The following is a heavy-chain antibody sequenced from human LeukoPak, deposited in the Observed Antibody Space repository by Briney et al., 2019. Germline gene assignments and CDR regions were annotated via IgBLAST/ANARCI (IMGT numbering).Heavy chain of an antibody. CDR3: ARSDQMVYATFDI. D-gene: IGHD2-8*01. CDR2: ISSSSSTI. CDR1: GLIFSKYW. J-gene: IGHJ3*02. V-gene: IGHV3-48*01. Sequence: PGGSLRLSCAASGLIFSKYWMTWVRQAPGKGLEWVSYISSSSSTIYYADSVKGRFTISRDNAKNSLYLQMNSLRAEDTAVYYCARSDQMVYATFDIWGQGTMVTVSS.